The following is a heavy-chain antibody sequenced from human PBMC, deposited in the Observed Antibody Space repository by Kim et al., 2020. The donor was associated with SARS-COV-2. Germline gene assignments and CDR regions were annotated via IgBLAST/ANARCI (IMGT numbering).Heavy chain of an antibody. D-gene: IGHD5-18*01. CDR3: AREAEIQLWFLIDY. CDR2: VSYDGSIK. J-gene: IGHJ4*02. Sequence: GGSLRLSCAASGFTFSSYPMHWVRQAPGKGLEWVAVVSYDGSIKYYADSVKGRFTISRDNSKNTLYLQMNSLRVEDTAVYYCAREAEIQLWFLIDYWGQGTLVTVSS. CDR1: GFTFSSYP. V-gene: IGHV3-30*04.